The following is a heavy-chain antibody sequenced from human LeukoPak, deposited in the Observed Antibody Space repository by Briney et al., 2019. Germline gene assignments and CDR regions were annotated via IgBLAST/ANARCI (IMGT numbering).Heavy chain of an antibody. CDR3: ARGVAAAGTGHFDY. Sequence: SVKVSCKASGYTFISYAISWVRQAPGQGLEWMGGIIPIFGTANYAQKFQGRVTITADESTSTAYMELSSLRSEDTAVYYCARGVAAAGTGHFDYWGQGTLVTVSS. J-gene: IGHJ4*02. D-gene: IGHD6-13*01. CDR2: IIPIFGTA. CDR1: GYTFISYA. V-gene: IGHV1-69*13.